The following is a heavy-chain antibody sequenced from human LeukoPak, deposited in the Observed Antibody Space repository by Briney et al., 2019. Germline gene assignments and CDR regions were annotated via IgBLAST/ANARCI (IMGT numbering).Heavy chain of an antibody. Sequence: SQTLSLTCTVSGGSISSGSYYWSWIRQPAGKGLEWIGYIYYSGSTNYNPSLKSRVTISVDTSKNQFSLKLSSVTAADTAVYYCARQVVVAAPFDYWGQGTLVTVSS. J-gene: IGHJ4*02. CDR2: IYYSGST. CDR1: GGSISSGSYY. V-gene: IGHV4-61*09. D-gene: IGHD2-15*01. CDR3: ARQVVVAAPFDY.